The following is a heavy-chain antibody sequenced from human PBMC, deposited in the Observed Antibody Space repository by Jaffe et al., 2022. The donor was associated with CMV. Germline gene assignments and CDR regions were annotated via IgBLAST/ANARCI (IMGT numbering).Heavy chain of an antibody. V-gene: IGHV1-69*09. Sequence: QVQLVQSGAEVKKPGSSVKVSCKASGGTFSSYAISWVRQAPGQGLEWMGRIIPILGIANYAQKFQGRVTITADKSTSTAYMELSSLRSEDTAVYYCARGGRNTIFSYYYYMDVWGKGTTVTVSS. D-gene: IGHD3-3*01. CDR2: IIPILGIA. CDR1: GGTFSSYA. J-gene: IGHJ6*03. CDR3: ARGGRNTIFSYYYYMDV.